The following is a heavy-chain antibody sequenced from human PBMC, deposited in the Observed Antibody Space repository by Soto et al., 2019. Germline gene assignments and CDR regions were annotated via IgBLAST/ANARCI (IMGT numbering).Heavy chain of an antibody. V-gene: IGHV3-15*01. CDR2: IKSKTDGGTT. D-gene: IGHD3-3*01. CDR1: GFTFSNAW. CDR3: ARGYDFWSGYYYPYGMDV. J-gene: IGHJ6*02. Sequence: SLRLSCAASGFTFSNAWISWVRQAPGKGLEWVGRIKSKTDGGTTDYAAPVKGRFTISRDNSKNTLYLQMNSLRAEDTAVYYCARGYDFWSGYYYPYGMDVWGQGTTVTVSS.